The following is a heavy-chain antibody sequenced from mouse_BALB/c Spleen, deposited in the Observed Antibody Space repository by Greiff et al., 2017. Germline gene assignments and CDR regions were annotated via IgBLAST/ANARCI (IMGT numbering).Heavy chain of an antibody. CDR2: ISYSGST. CDR1: GYSITSDYA. CDR3: ARTGLLRNYFDY. V-gene: IGHV3-2*02. J-gene: IGHJ2*01. Sequence: VQLKESGPGLVKPSQSLSLTCTVTGYSITSDYAWNWIRQFPGNKLEWMGYISYSGSTSYNPSLKSRISITRDTSKNQFFLQLNSVTTEDTATYYCARTGLLRNYFDYWGQGTTLTVSS. D-gene: IGHD1-1*01.